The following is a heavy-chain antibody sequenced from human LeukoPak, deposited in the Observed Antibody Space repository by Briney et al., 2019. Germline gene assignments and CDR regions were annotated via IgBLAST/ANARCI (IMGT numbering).Heavy chain of an antibody. J-gene: IGHJ3*02. CDR3: ARDLYYDSSGYYRNDAFDI. V-gene: IGHV4-4*07. CDR2: IYTSGST. CDR1: GGSISSYY. Sequence: PSETLSLTCTVSGGSISSYYWGWIRQPAGKGLEWIGRIYTSGSTNYNPSLKSRVTMSVDTSKNQFSLKLSSVTAADTAVYYCARDLYYDSSGYYRNDAFDIWGQGTMVTVSS. D-gene: IGHD3-22*01.